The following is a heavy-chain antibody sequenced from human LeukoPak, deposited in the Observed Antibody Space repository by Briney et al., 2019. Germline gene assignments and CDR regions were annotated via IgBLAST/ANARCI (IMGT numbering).Heavy chain of an antibody. CDR2: ISNSGDSI. CDR1: GFTFSDSY. D-gene: IGHD7-27*01. CDR3: GRGHWGLDY. V-gene: IGHV3-11*04. Sequence: GGPLRLSCAASGFTFSDSYMTWIRQAPGKGLEWVSFISNSGDSIYYADSVKGRFTTSRDNAKSSLFLQMNSLRAEDTAVYYCGRGHWGLDYWGQGALVTVSS. J-gene: IGHJ4*02.